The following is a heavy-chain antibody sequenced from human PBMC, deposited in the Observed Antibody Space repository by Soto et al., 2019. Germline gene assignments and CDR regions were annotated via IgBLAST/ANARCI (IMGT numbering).Heavy chain of an antibody. D-gene: IGHD3-3*01. CDR1: GFTVSRNF. V-gene: IGHV3-66*01. CDR2: MYSGGST. J-gene: IGHJ4*02. Sequence: EVQLVESGGGLVQPGGSLRLSCAVSGFTVSRNFIIWVRQAPGKGLESVSVMYSGGSTYHADSVKGRFAISTDNSKNTLYLQMNSLRAEDTAVYYCASRRNDFWGGIDYWGQGTLVTVSS. CDR3: ASRRNDFWGGIDY.